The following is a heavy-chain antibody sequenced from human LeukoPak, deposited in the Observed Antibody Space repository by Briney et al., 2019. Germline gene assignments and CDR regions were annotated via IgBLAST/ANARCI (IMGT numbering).Heavy chain of an antibody. Sequence: KTSETLSLTCAVSGGSISSSNWWSWVRQPPGKGLEWIGEIYHSGSTNYNPSLKSRVTISVDKSKNQFSLKLNSVTAADTAVYYCARDSGGNYHDYWGQGILVTVSS. J-gene: IGHJ4*02. CDR3: ARDSGGNYHDY. V-gene: IGHV4-4*02. CDR2: IYHSGST. D-gene: IGHD4-23*01. CDR1: GGSISSSNW.